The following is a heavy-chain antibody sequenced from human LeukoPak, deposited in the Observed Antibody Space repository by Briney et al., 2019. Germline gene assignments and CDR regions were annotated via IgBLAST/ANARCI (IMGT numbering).Heavy chain of an antibody. CDR3: AREGSSTSCFDY. V-gene: IGHV3-11*06. J-gene: IGHJ4*02. CDR1: GFTFSDYY. Sequence: GGSLRLSCAASGFTFSDYYMSWIRQAPGKGLEWVSYVSSSSSYTNYADSVKGRFTISRDNAKNSLYLQMNSLRAEDTAVYYCAREGSSTSCFDYWGQGTLVTVSS. D-gene: IGHD2-2*01. CDR2: VSSSSSYT.